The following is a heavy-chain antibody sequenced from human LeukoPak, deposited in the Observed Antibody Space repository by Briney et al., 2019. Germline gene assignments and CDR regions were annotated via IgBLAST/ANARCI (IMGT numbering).Heavy chain of an antibody. J-gene: IGHJ5*02. D-gene: IGHD5-18*01. V-gene: IGHV3-23*01. CDR1: GFTFSSYA. Sequence: PGGSLRLSCAASGFTFSSYAMSWVRQAPGKGLEWVSTISGSGGSTYYADSVKGRFTISRDNSKNTLYLQMNSLRAEDTAVYYCARVGSYGYYWFDPWGQGTLVTVSS. CDR3: ARVGSYGYYWFDP. CDR2: ISGSGGST.